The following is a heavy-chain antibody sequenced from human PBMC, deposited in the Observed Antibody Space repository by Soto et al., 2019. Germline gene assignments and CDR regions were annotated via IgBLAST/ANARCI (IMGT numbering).Heavy chain of an antibody. CDR2: FDPEDGET. J-gene: IGHJ5*02. CDR3: ATYIGYCSNINCPTPP. CDR1: GYTLTALP. V-gene: IGHV1-24*01. D-gene: IGHD2-2*01. Sequence: QVPLEQSGAEVKMPGASVKVSCKVSGYTLTALPMHWVRQAPGKGLEWMGGFDPEDGETTYAQKFQGRVTMTEDSTPEPASMELSSLRSDDTAVYYCATYIGYCSNINCPTPPWCQGSLVTVSS.